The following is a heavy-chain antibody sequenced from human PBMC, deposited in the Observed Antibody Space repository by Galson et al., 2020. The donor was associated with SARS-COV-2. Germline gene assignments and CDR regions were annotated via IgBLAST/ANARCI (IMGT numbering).Heavy chain of an antibody. CDR3: AREGLLWFGELSDYYYGMDV. Sequence: SETLSLTCTASGGSISSSSYYWGWIRQPPGKGLEWIGSIYYSGSTYYNPSLKSRVTISVDTSKNQFSLKLSSVTAADTAVYYCAREGLLWFGELSDYYYGMDVWGQGTTVTVSS. J-gene: IGHJ6*02. V-gene: IGHV4-39*02. CDR1: GGSISSSSYY. D-gene: IGHD3-10*01. CDR2: IYYSGST.